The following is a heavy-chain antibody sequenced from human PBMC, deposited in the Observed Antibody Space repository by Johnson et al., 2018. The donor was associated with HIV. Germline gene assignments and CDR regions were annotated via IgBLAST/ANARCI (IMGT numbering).Heavy chain of an antibody. CDR3: GRDVGLLAYCGGDCADAFDI. CDR2: INWNGGST. D-gene: IGHD2-21*01. CDR1: GFTFSNYA. V-gene: IGHV3-20*04. Sequence: VHLVESGGGVLRPGGSLRLSCAASGFTFSNYAMGWVRQAPGKGLEWVSGINWNGGSTGYADSVKGRFTITRDNAKNSLYLQMNSLRAEDTAVYYCGRDVGLLAYCGGDCADAFDIWGQGTMVTVSS. J-gene: IGHJ3*02.